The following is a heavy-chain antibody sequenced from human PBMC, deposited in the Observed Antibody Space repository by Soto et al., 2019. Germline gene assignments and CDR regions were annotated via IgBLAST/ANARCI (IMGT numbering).Heavy chain of an antibody. CDR1: GFSFSSDS. CDR3: ARDPPTGTTLDWADS. CDR2: ISSSGSFK. D-gene: IGHD1-7*01. Sequence: EVQLVESGGGLVKPGGSLRLSCAASGFSFSSDSMGWVRQAPGKGLEWVSSISSSGSFKNYADSVKGRFTISRDNAKNSLYLQISGLTDEDTAVYYCARDPPTGTTLDWADSWGQGTLVTVSS. J-gene: IGHJ4*02. V-gene: IGHV3-21*01.